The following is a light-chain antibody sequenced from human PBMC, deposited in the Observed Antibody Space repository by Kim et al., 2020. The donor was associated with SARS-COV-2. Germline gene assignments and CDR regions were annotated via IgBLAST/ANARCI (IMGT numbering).Light chain of an antibody. J-gene: IGKJ4*01. V-gene: IGKV3-15*01. CDR3: LQYNKWPLT. CDR2: GAS. CDR1: QSVSSN. Sequence: VSPGERATLSCRVSQSVSSNLAWYQQKPGQAPRLLIYGASTRATAIPARFSGSGSGTEFTLTISSLQSEDFAVYYCLQYNKWPLTFGGGTKVDIK.